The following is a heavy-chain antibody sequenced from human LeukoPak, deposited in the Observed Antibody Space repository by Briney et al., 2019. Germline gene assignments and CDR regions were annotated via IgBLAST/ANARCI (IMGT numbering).Heavy chain of an antibody. CDR2: IYYSGST. J-gene: IGHJ4*02. D-gene: IGHD3-10*01. V-gene: IGHV4-59*08. CDR3: ARHVFGEDY. Sequence: SETLSLTCTVSGGSISSYYWSWIRQRPGKGLEWIGYIYYSGSTNYNPSLKSRVTISVDTSKNQFSLKLSSVTAADTAVYYCARHVFGEDYWGQGTLVTVSS. CDR1: GGSISSYY.